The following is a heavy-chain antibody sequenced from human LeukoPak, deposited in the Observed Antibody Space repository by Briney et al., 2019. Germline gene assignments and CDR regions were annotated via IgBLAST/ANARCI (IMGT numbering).Heavy chain of an antibody. D-gene: IGHD3-10*01. CDR2: IYYSGST. CDR1: GGTISSYP. J-gene: IGHJ6*02. V-gene: IGHV4-59*08. Sequence: SETLSLTCTVSGGTISSYPWNWIRQPPGKGLEWIGNIYYSGSTNYNPSLKSRVTISPDTSKNQFSLRLSSVTAADTAVYYCARQGARFGELLSFYAMDVWGQGTTVTVSS. CDR3: ARQGARFGELLSFYAMDV.